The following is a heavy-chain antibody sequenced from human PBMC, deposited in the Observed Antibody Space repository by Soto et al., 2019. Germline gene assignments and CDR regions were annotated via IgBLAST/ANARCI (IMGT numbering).Heavy chain of an antibody. CDR1: GFTFNSYG. CDR2: IWYDGSNK. Sequence: QVQLVESGGGVVQPGRSLRLYCAASGFTFNSYGMHWVRQAPGKGLEWVAVIWYDGSNKYYADSVQGRFTISRDNSQNTLYLQMNSLRSDDTAVYYCTRGGGRWYFDYWGQGALVTVSS. D-gene: IGHD3-16*01. V-gene: IGHV3-33*01. J-gene: IGHJ4*02. CDR3: TRGGGRWYFDY.